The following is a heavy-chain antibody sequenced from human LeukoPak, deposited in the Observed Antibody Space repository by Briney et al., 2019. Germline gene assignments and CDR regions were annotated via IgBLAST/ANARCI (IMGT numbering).Heavy chain of an antibody. CDR3: ARHVPRYYDSSGPDAFDI. CDR1: GYSFTSYW. V-gene: IGHV5-51*01. J-gene: IGHJ3*02. Sequence: GEPLQISCKGSGYSFTSYWIGWVRQMPGKGLEWMGIIYPGDSDTRYSPSFQGQVTISADKSISTAYLQWSSLKASDTAMYYCARHVPRYYDSSGPDAFDIWGQGTMVTVSS. CDR2: IYPGDSDT. D-gene: IGHD3-22*01.